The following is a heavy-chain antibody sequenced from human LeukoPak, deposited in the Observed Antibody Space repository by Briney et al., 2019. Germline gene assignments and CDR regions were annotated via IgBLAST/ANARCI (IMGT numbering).Heavy chain of an antibody. J-gene: IGHJ3*02. V-gene: IGHV4-38-2*02. D-gene: IGHD4/OR15-4a*01. CDR3: ARADYADAFEI. Sequence: SETLSLTCTVSGYSISSGHYWGWIRQPPGKGLEWMGSIYHSGRTYDAPSLKSRVTISVDTSKNQFSLKVNSVTAADTAVNYCARADYADAFEIWGRGTMAAVSS. CDR1: GYSISSGHY. CDR2: IYHSGRT.